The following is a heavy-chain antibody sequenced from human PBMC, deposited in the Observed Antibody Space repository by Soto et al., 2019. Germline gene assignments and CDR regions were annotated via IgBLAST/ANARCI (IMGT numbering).Heavy chain of an antibody. CDR3: ARSDGRY. Sequence: SDTLSLTCTVSGVSISSYYWIWLRQPPGKGLEWIGYIYYSGSTNYNPSLKSRVTISVDTSKNQFSLKLSSVTAADTAVYYCARSDGRYWGQGTLVTVSS. CDR1: GVSISSYY. J-gene: IGHJ4*02. V-gene: IGHV4-59*01. CDR2: IYYSGST.